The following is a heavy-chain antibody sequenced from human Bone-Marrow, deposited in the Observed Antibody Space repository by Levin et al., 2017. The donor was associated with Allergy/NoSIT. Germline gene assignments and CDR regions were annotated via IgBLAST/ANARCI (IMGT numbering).Heavy chain of an antibody. CDR1: CESLPHYY. Sequence: SQTLSLPCSVYCESLPHYYWSWIRQPPGKGPEWIGDIDHSGSTIYTPSLKSRVTISVEKSKNHFSLRLSSVTAADTAVYYCARGEVWFGEILRGPFDSWGQGTLVTVSS. V-gene: IGHV4-34*01. D-gene: IGHD3-10*01. J-gene: IGHJ5*01. CDR2: IDHSGST. CDR3: ARGEVWFGEILRGPFDS.